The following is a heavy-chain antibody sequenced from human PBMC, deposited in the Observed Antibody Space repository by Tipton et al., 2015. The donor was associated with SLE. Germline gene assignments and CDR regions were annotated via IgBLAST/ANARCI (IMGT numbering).Heavy chain of an antibody. CDR3: AREVEGWPDAFDI. V-gene: IGHV4-61*09. CDR1: GGSISSGSYY. CDR2: IYTSGST. D-gene: IGHD2-15*01. Sequence: LRLSCTVSGGSISSGSYYWSWIRQPAGKGLEWIGHIYTSGSTNYNPSLKSRVTISVDTSKNQFSLKLSSVTAADTAVYYCAREVEGWPDAFDIWGQGTMVTVSS. J-gene: IGHJ3*02.